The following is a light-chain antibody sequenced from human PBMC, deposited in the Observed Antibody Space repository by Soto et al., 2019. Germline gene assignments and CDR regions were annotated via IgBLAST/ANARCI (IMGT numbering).Light chain of an antibody. V-gene: IGLV2-11*01. Sequence: QSALTQPRSVSGSPGQSVTISCTGTSSDVGGYNYVSWYQQHPGKAPKLMIYDVSQRPSGVSDRFSGSKSGNTASLTISGLQAEDEADYYCCSYAGSFVVFGGGTKVTVL. CDR3: CSYAGSFVV. CDR2: DVS. CDR1: SSDVGGYNY. J-gene: IGLJ2*01.